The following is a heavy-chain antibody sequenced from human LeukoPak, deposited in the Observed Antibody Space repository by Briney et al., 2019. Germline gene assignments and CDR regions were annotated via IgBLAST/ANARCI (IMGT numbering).Heavy chain of an antibody. CDR2: ISSSSSYI. J-gene: IGHJ4*02. CDR1: GFTFSSYS. CDR3: ARGRGDILTFDY. D-gene: IGHD3-9*01. Sequence: GGSLRLSCAASGFTFSSYSMNWVRQAPGKGLEWVSSISSSSSYIYYADSVKGRFTISRDNAKNSLYLQMNSLRAEDTAVYYCARGRGDILTFDYWGQGTLVTVSS. V-gene: IGHV3-21*01.